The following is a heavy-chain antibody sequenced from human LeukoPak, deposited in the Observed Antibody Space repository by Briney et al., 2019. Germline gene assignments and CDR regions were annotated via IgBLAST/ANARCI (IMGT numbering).Heavy chain of an antibody. CDR3: TKEASQSYDRT. CDR1: GFTFSSYA. V-gene: IGHV3-23*01. D-gene: IGHD5-12*01. Sequence: GGSLRLSCAASGFTFSSYAMSWVRQAPGKGLEWVSAISGSGANTYYTDSVKGRFTISRDNSNNALYLQMNSLRAEDTAVYYCTKEASQSYDRTWGQGTLVTVSS. J-gene: IGHJ4*02. CDR2: ISGSGANT.